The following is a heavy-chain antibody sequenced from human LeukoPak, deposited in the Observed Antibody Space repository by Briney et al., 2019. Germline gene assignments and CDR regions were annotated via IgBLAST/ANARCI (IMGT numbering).Heavy chain of an antibody. CDR1: GFTFSGSA. D-gene: IGHD1-7*01. J-gene: IGHJ6*03. CDR2: ISSDGSHK. V-gene: IGHV3-30*01. CDR3: ARGAGTTVYYMDV. Sequence: GGSLRLSCAASGFTFSGSAMHWVRQATGKGLVWLAVISSDGSHKYYADSVKGQFTISRHNYNNTLYLQMNSLKPEDTAVYYCARGAGTTVYYMDVWGKGTTVTVSS.